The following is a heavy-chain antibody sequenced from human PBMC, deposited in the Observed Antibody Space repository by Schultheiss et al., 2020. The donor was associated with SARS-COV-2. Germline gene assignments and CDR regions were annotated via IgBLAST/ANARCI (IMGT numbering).Heavy chain of an antibody. V-gene: IGHV3-21*01. CDR1: GFTFSSYS. Sequence: GGSLRLSCAASGFTFSSYSMNWVRQAPGKGLEWVSAISGSGGSTYYADSVKGRFTISRDNAKNSLYLQMNSLRVEDTAVYYCARDVYSGYDLGYYYGVDVWGQGTTVTVSS. J-gene: IGHJ6*02. CDR3: ARDVYSGYDLGYYYGVDV. CDR2: ISGSGGST. D-gene: IGHD5-12*01.